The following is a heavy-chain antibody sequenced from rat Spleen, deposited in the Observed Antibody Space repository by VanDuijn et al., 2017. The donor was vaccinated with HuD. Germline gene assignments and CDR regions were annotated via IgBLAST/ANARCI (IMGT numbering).Heavy chain of an antibody. Sequence: QVQLKESGPGLVQPSQTLSLTCTVAGFSLSNYGVIWVRQPPGKGLEWMGVIWGNGSTNYNSALKSRLSISRDTSKSQVYLKMNSLQTEDTATYYCARADIGAIYTDGIWGQGVMVTVSS. V-gene: IGHV2-13*01. D-gene: IGHD1-2*01. CDR1: GFSLSNYG. CDR2: IWGNGST. CDR3: ARADIGAIYTDGI. J-gene: IGHJ2*01.